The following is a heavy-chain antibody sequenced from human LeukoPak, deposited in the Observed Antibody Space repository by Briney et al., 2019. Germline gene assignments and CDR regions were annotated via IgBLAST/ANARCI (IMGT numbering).Heavy chain of an antibody. CDR2: IYSGGST. V-gene: IGHV3-66*01. J-gene: IGHJ4*02. CDR1: GFTVSSNY. CDR3: ARMCSGGSCSPDY. Sequence: GGSLRLSCAASGFTVSSNYMCWVRQAPGKGLEWVLVIYSGGSTYYADSVKGRFTISRDNSKNTLYLQMNSLRAEDTAVYYCARMCSGGSCSPDYWGQGTLVTVSS. D-gene: IGHD2-15*01.